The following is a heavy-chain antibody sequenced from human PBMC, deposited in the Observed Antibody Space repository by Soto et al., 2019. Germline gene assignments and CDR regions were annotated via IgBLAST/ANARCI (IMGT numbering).Heavy chain of an antibody. CDR3: AKRRGEGFFDY. D-gene: IGHD3-16*01. Sequence: EVQLLESGGDLVQPGGALRLSCAASGFTFSGYVFGWVRQAPGKWLEWVSAISRSGGDTYYADSVKGRFTISRDNSKNTLYLQMNSLRVEDTAVYYCAKRRGEGFFDYWGQGTLVTVSS. CDR1: GFTFSGYV. CDR2: ISRSGGDT. J-gene: IGHJ4*02. V-gene: IGHV3-23*01.